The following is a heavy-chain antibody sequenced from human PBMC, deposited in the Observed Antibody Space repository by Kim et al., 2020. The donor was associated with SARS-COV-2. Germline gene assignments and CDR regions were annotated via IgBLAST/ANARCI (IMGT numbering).Heavy chain of an antibody. V-gene: IGHV4-34*01. CDR2: INHSGST. J-gene: IGHJ4*02. CDR1: GGSFSGYY. Sequence: SETLSLTCAVYGGSFSGYYWSWIRQPPGKGLEWIGEINHSGSTNYNPSLKSRVTISVDTSKNQFSLKLSSVTAADTAVYYCARVFTPPDYWGQGTLVTVSS. CDR3: ARVFTPPDY.